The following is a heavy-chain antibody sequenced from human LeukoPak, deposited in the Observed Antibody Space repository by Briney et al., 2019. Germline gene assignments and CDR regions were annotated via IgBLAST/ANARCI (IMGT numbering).Heavy chain of an antibody. J-gene: IGHJ4*02. CDR1: GGAISSGSYY. V-gene: IGHV4-61*02. CDR3: AREGYDFRSGALVY. Sequence: SQTLSLTCTVSGGAISSGSYYWSWIRQPAGKGLEWIGRIYTSGSPNYNPSLKSRVTISVDTSKNQFSLKLSSVTAADTAVYYCAREGYDFRSGALVYWGQGTLVTVSS. CDR2: IYTSGSP. D-gene: IGHD3-3*01.